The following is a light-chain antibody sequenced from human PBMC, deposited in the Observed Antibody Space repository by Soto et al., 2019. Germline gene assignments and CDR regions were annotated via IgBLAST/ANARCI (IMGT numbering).Light chain of an antibody. CDR3: SSYTSSSTQV. J-gene: IGLJ1*01. V-gene: IGLV2-14*01. Sequence: SVLTQPASVSGSPGQSIAISCTGTSSDVGGYNYVSRYQQHPGKAPKLMIYDVSNRPSGVSNRFSGSKSGNTASLTISGLQAEDEADYYCSSYTSSSTQVFGTGTKVTVL. CDR1: SSDVGGYNY. CDR2: DVS.